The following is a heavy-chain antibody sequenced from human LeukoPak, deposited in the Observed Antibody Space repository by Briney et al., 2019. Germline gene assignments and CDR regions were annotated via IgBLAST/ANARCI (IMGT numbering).Heavy chain of an antibody. CDR1: GFTFSYYW. V-gene: IGHV3-74*01. D-gene: IGHD5-12*01. CDR3: VREGGYDPFEN. CDR2: IDSDGSSA. J-gene: IGHJ4*02. Sequence: PGGSLRLSCAASGFTFSYYWMHWVRQAPGKGLVWVSRIDSDGSSASYAGSVKGRFTISRDNAKNTLYLQMNSLRVEDTAVYYCVREGGYDPFENWGQGTLVTVSS.